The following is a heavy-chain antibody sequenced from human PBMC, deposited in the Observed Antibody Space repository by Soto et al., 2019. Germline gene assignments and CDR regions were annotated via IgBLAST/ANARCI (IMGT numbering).Heavy chain of an antibody. CDR2: IKEDGSEK. J-gene: IGHJ4*02. Sequence: EVQLVESGGGLVQPGGSLRLSCAASGFTFSTYWMSWVRQAPGKGLEWVANIKEDGSEKNYVDSVKGRFIISRDNAKSSLYLQMNSLRAEDTAVYYCASCDFWSGYLDYWGQGTLVTVSS. CDR3: ASCDFWSGYLDY. V-gene: IGHV3-7*01. D-gene: IGHD3-3*01. CDR1: GFTFSTYW.